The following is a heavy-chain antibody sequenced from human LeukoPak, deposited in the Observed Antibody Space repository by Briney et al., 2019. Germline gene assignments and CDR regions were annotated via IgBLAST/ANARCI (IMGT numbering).Heavy chain of an antibody. V-gene: IGHV4-39*01. CDR2: IYYTGST. J-gene: IGHJ5*02. D-gene: IGHD3-10*01. CDR1: GGSVTSGGFY. Sequence: LETLSLTCSVSGGSVTSGGFYWGWLRQPPGKGPEWIATIYYTGSTYYNPSLKSRVTTSIDTSKNQFSLRLTSVTATDTAVYHCARHSGSGSLSRPFDPWGQGTLVTVSS. CDR3: ARHSGSGSLSRPFDP.